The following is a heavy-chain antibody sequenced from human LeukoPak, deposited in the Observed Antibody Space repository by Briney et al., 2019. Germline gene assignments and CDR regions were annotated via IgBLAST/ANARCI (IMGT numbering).Heavy chain of an antibody. CDR3: ARGVRNYYDSSGPSAFDI. Sequence: SETLSLTCTVSGGSISSGDYYWSWIRQPPGKGLEWIGYIYYSGSTNYNPSLKSRVTISVDTSKNQFSLKLSSMTAADTAVYYCARGVRNYYDSSGPSAFDIWGQGTMVTVSS. CDR1: GGSISSGDYY. D-gene: IGHD3-22*01. J-gene: IGHJ3*02. CDR2: IYYSGST. V-gene: IGHV4-61*08.